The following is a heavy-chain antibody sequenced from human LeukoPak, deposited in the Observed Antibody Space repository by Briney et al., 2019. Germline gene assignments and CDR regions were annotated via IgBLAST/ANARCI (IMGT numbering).Heavy chain of an antibody. CDR3: AFYDSSGYYYDY. CDR2: IDPSDSYT. D-gene: IGHD3-22*01. V-gene: IGHV5-10-1*01. CDR1: GYSFTSYW. Sequence: GESLKISCQGSGYSFTSYWISWVRQMPGKGLEWMGRIDPSDSYTNYSPSFQGHVTISADKSISTAYLQWSSLKASDTAMYYCAFYDSSGYYYDYWGQGTLVTVSS. J-gene: IGHJ4*02.